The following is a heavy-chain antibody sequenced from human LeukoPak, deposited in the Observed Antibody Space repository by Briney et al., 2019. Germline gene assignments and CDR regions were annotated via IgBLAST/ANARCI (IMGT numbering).Heavy chain of an antibody. CDR1: GYTFTSYY. Sequence: GASVKVSCKASGYTFTSYYMHWVRQAPGQGLEWMGIINPSGGSTSYAQKFQGRVTMTRDMSTSTVYMELSSLRSEDTAMYYCARIGRSSGWYYGDFDYWGQGTLVTVSS. V-gene: IGHV1-46*01. CDR2: INPSGGST. J-gene: IGHJ4*02. CDR3: ARIGRSSGWYYGDFDY. D-gene: IGHD6-19*01.